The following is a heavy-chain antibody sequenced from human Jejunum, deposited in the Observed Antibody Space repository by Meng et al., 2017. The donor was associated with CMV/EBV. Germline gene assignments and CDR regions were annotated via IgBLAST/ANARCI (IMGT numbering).Heavy chain of an antibody. J-gene: IGHJ6*02. CDR1: VCSLRTTR. Sequence: SVTASVCSLRTTRMNWVRQPPWKGLEWVAYIGPGSTKYYADSLAGRFTVSRDDAKNSLYLQMNSLRGEDTAVYFCVRDPVVSGLDVWGQGTTVTVSS. D-gene: IGHD5/OR15-5a*01. V-gene: IGHV3-48*04. CDR2: IGPGSTK. CDR3: VRDPVVSGLDV.